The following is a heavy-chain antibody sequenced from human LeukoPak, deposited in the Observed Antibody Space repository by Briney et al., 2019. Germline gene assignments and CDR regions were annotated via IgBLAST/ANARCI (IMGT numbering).Heavy chain of an antibody. CDR2: INPSGGST. Sequence: ASVKVSCKASGGTFSSYAISWVRQAPGQGLEWMGIINPSGGSTSYAQKFQGRVTMTRDTSTSTVYMELSSLRSEDTAVYYCARGDGYNLRVFDYWGQGTLVTVSS. V-gene: IGHV1-46*01. CDR3: ARGDGYNLRVFDY. D-gene: IGHD5-24*01. CDR1: GGTFSSYA. J-gene: IGHJ4*02.